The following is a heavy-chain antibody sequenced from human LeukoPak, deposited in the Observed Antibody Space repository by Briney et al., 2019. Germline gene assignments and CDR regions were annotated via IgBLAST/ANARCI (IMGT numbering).Heavy chain of an antibody. J-gene: IGHJ5*02. CDR1: GGSISSYY. CDR2: IYYSGST. V-gene: IGHV4-59*12. D-gene: IGHD4-23*01. CDR3: AREGYGGNFWGPGWFDP. Sequence: SETLSLTCTVSGGSISSYYWSWIRQPPGKGLEWIGYIYYSGSTNYNPSLKSRVTISVDTSKNQFSLKLSSVTAADTAVYYCAREGYGGNFWGPGWFDPWGQGTLVTVSS.